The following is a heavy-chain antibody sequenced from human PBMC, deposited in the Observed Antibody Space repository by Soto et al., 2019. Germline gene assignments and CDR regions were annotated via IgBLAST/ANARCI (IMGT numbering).Heavy chain of an antibody. V-gene: IGHV4-4*02. CDR1: GGSISSSNW. J-gene: IGHJ6*02. D-gene: IGHD6-6*01. Sequence: TSETLSLTCAVSGGSISSSNWWSWVRQPPGKGLEWIGEIYHSGSTNYNPSLKSRVTISVDKSKNQFSLKLSSVTAADTAVYYCARYSSWEFYGMDVWGQGTTVTVSS. CDR2: IYHSGST. CDR3: ARYSSWEFYGMDV.